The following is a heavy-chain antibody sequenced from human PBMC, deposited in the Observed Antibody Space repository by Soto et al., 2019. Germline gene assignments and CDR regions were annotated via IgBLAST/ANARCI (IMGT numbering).Heavy chain of an antibody. Sequence: SETLSLTCTVSGGSISSSSYYRGWIRQPPGKGLEWIGSIYYSGSTYYNPSLKSRVTISVDTSKNQFSLKLSSVTAADTAVYYCARLEDVIIVPGGYFDYWGQGTLVT. CDR3: ARLEDVIIVPGGYFDY. CDR2: IYYSGST. CDR1: GGSISSSSYY. D-gene: IGHD1-26*01. V-gene: IGHV4-39*01. J-gene: IGHJ4*02.